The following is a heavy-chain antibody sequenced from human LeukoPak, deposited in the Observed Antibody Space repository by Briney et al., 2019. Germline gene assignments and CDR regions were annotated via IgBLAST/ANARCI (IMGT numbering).Heavy chain of an antibody. J-gene: IGHJ3*02. V-gene: IGHV4-59*01. CDR2: IYYSGST. Sequence: SETLSLTCTVSGGSISSYYWSWIRQPPGRGLEWIGYIYYSGSTNYNPSLKSRVTISVDTSKNQFSLKLSSVTAADTAVYYCARDYYDSSGYCYGDAFDIWGQGTMVTVSS. CDR1: GGSISSYY. D-gene: IGHD3-22*01. CDR3: ARDYYDSSGYCYGDAFDI.